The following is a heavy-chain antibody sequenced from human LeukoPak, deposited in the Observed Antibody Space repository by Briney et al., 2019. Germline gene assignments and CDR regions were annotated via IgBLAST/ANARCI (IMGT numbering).Heavy chain of an antibody. CDR3: ARDSSYYGMDV. J-gene: IGHJ6*02. CDR1: GFTFSDFG. Sequence: PGGSLRLSCAASGFTFSDFGINWVRQAPGKGLEWVSSISSSSSDIYNADSVKGRFTSSRDNAKNSLYLQMNSLRAEDTAVYYCARDSSYYGMDVWGQGTTVTVSS. CDR2: ISSSSSDI. V-gene: IGHV3-21*01.